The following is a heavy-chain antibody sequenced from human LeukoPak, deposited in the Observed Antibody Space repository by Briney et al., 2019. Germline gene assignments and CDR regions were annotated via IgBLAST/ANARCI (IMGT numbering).Heavy chain of an antibody. V-gene: IGHV4-39*01. CDR3: ARRGGSVRAFHY. CDR1: GASISGRTYY. CDR2: IYYTGST. J-gene: IGHJ4*02. Sequence: PSETLSFTCSVSGASISGRTYYWGWIRQPPGKGLEWIGSIYYTGSTYDNPSLKSRVTISVDTSKNQFSLKLSSVTAADTAVYYCARRGGSVRAFHYWGQGTLVTVSS. D-gene: IGHD1-26*01.